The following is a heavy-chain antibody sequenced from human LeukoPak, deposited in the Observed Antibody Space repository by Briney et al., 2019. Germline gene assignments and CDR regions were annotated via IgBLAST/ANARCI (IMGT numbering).Heavy chain of an antibody. J-gene: IGHJ4*02. CDR1: GFTFSDYN. V-gene: IGHV3-21*01. CDR3: ARGYSSSWYLD. D-gene: IGHD6-13*01. CDR2: ISRSSYYI. Sequence: GGSLRLSCAASGFTFSDYNMNWVRQAPGKGLEWVSSISRSSYYIYYTDSVKGRFTISRDNAKNSLYLQMNSLRAEDTAVYYCARGYSSSWYLDWGQGTLVTVSS.